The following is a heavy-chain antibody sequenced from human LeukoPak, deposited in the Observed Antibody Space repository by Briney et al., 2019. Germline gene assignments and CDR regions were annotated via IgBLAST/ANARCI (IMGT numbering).Heavy chain of an antibody. J-gene: IGHJ4*02. Sequence: SGGSLRLSCAASGFTFSSYSMNWVRQAPGKGLEWVSSISSSSSYIYYADSVKGRFTISRDNSKNTLYLQMNSLRAEDTAAYYCARVMGRYCSSTSCYVDYWGQGTLVTVSS. CDR2: ISSSSSYI. D-gene: IGHD2-2*01. CDR3: ARVMGRYCSSTSCYVDY. CDR1: GFTFSSYS. V-gene: IGHV3-21*01.